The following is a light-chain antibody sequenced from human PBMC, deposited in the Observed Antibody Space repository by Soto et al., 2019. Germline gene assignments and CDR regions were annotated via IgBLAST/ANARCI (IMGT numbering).Light chain of an antibody. V-gene: IGKV4-1*01. CDR2: SAS. CDR3: QRSHSPPPA. CDR1: QSILYNSNNRNY. Sequence: DIVMTQSPDSLAVSLGERATINCKSSQSILYNSNNRNYLSWNQQKPGSPPKLLIYSASTRGSGVPDRFSGRGSGTDFTLTSSSPQAEYAAVYYCQRSHSPPPALGGGTKVEIK. J-gene: IGKJ4*02.